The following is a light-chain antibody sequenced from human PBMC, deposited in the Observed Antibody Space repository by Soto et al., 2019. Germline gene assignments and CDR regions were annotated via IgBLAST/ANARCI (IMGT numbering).Light chain of an antibody. CDR2: DSS. V-gene: IGKV1-39*01. J-gene: IGKJ1*01. CDR1: QSISTY. CDR3: QQSYSNPTWT. Sequence: DIDLSHSPSSLCASVGDRITITCRASQSISTYLNWYQQKPGEAPTLLVYDSSTLQSGVPSRFSGSGFGAEFTLTVSSLQPEDFATYYCQQSYSNPTWTFGQGTKVDIK.